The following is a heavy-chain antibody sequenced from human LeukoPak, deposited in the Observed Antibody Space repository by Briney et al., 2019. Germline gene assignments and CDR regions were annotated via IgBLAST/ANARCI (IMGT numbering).Heavy chain of an antibody. Sequence: GGSLRLSCAASDFTFYDYAMHWVRQAPGKGLEWVSGISSNSGRVGYAESVKGRFTISRDNARNSLYLQMNSLRPDDTALYYCVKDIGVDYYGSGSYYTEDYYHYLDVWGRGTTVTVSS. V-gene: IGHV3-9*01. CDR2: ISSNSGRV. CDR1: DFTFYDYA. D-gene: IGHD3-10*01. CDR3: VKDIGVDYYGSGSYYTEDYYHYLDV. J-gene: IGHJ6*03.